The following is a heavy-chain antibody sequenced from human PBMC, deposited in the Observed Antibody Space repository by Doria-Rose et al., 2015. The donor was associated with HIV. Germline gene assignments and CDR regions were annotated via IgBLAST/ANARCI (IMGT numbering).Heavy chain of an antibody. CDR1: GFTLGNFA. Sequence: QVQPVQSGGGVVQQGRSLRISCVAWGFTLGNFAIHWVPQGPGKGVEGVSVILYDGGNQHYADSVKGRFTISRDNSKNTVYLQMDTLRPEDTAVYFCARDEFRGYDIYDGLDVWGQGTTVTVSS. D-gene: IGHD5-12*01. CDR3: ARDEFRGYDIYDGLDV. J-gene: IGHJ6*02. V-gene: IGHV3-30*04. CDR2: ILYDGGNQ.